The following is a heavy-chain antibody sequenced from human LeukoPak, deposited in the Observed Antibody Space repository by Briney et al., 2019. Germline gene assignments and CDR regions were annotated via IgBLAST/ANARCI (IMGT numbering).Heavy chain of an antibody. CDR2: SSSDGRST. D-gene: IGHD6-13*01. CDR3: ARALGRSNSWPA. CDR1: GWSFSRYL. Sequence: LRLSCAASGWSFSRYLMLWVGQAPGKGLVGVARSSSDGRSTSYADSVKGRFTISRDNAKDTLYLQMNSLRVEHTAVNYCARALGRSNSWPAGGQGTLVTVSS. V-gene: IGHV3-74*01. J-gene: IGHJ4*02.